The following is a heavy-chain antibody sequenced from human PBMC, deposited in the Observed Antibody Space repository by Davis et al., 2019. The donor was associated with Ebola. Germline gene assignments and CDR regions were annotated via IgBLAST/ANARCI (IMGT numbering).Heavy chain of an antibody. D-gene: IGHD3-10*01. CDR1: EFIFSNYA. CDR2: ISGSADNT. Sequence: GESLKISCAVSEFIFSNYAMNWVRQAPGKGLEWVSGISGSADNTYYADSVKGRFTISRDNSKNTMFLQMNSLRAEDTAVYYCAKGFVRGTIDYWGQGTLVTVSS. V-gene: IGHV3-23*01. CDR3: AKGFVRGTIDY. J-gene: IGHJ4*02.